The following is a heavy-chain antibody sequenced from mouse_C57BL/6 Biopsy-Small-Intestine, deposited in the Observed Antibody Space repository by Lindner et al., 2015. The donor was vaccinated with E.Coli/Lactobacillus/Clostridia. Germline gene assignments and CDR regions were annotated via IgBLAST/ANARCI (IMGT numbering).Heavy chain of an antibody. V-gene: IGHV14-4*01. CDR1: GFNIKDSL. CDR2: IDPEDGET. D-gene: IGHD2-12*01. Sequence: VQLQESGAELVRPGASVKLSCTVSGFNIKDSLIHWVKQRPEQGLEWIGWIDPEDGETKYASKFQGKATLTADTSSNTAYLQLNSLTSEDTAVYYCTTGIRRNYFSLDFWGQGTSVTVSS. CDR3: TTGIRRNYFSLDF. J-gene: IGHJ4*01.